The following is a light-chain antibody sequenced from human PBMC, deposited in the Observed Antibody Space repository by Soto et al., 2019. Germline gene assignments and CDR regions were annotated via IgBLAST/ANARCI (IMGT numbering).Light chain of an antibody. CDR1: QSVSSS. CDR2: AAS. J-gene: IGKJ2*01. V-gene: IGKV3-15*01. CDR3: LQHKSWPFT. Sequence: EIVMTQSPATLSVSPGERATLSCRASQSVSSSLAWFQQKPGQAPRLLIYAASARATGIAARLSGSGSGTEFTLTIRSLQSEDLAVYYCLQHKSWPFTFGQGTKLELK.